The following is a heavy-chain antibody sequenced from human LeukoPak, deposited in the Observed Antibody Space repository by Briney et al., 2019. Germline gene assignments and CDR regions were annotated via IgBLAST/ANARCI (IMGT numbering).Heavy chain of an antibody. CDR1: GFSFDDYA. CDR2: ISGDGGRT. V-gene: IGHV3-43*02. J-gene: IGHJ4*02. D-gene: IGHD3-22*01. Sequence: GGSLRLSCAASGFSFDDYAMHWVRQAPGKGLEWVSLISGDGGRTFYADSVMGRFTISRDNSKNSLYLQMNSLRSEDTALYSCAKDIHDRGYPDYWGQGTLVTVSS. CDR3: AKDIHDRGYPDY.